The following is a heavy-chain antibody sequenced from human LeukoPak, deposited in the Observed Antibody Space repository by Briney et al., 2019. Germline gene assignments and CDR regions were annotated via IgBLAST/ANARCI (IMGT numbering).Heavy chain of an antibody. CDR1: GGSISSSSYY. J-gene: IGHJ4*02. D-gene: IGHD1-26*01. CDR2: IYYSGST. V-gene: IGHV4-39*01. Sequence: TSETLSLTCTVSGGSISSSSYYWGWIRQPPGKGLEWMGSIYYSGSTYYNPSLKSRVTISVDTSKNQFSLKLSSVTAADTAVYYCARHVGVGATLFDYWGQGTLVTVSS. CDR3: ARHVGVGATLFDY.